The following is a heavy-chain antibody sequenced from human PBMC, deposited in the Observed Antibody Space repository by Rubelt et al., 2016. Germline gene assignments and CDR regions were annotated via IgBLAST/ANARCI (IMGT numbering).Heavy chain of an antibody. Sequence: QITLKESGPTLVKPTQTLTLTCTFSGFSLSTRGVGVGWIRQPPGKALEWLALIYWDDDKRYSPSLKSRLTITKDTSKNQVVLTMTNMDPVETATYYCARAYSSGWPYYFDYWGQGTLVTVFS. D-gene: IGHD6-19*01. V-gene: IGHV2-5*02. CDR3: ARAYSSGWPYYFDY. CDR2: IYWDDDK. J-gene: IGHJ4*02. CDR1: GFSLSTRGVG.